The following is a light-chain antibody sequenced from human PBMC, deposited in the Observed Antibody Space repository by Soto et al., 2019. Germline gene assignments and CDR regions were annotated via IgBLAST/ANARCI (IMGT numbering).Light chain of an antibody. CDR2: AAS. V-gene: IGKV1-12*01. J-gene: IGKJ3*01. CDR3: QQANSFPIT. Sequence: DIQMTQSPSSVSASVGDRVTITCRASQGISSWLAWYQQKPGKAPKLLIYAASSLQSGVPSRFSSSGAGTDNALTISSRQPGEFATYDCQQANSFPITFGPGTKVAIK. CDR1: QGISSW.